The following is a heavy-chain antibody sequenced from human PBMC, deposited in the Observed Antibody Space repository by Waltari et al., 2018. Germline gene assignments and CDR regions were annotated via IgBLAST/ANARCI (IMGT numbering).Heavy chain of an antibody. CDR2: IRSKRSGGTT. V-gene: IGHV3-49*04. Sequence: SGGGLVQPGRSLRLSCTASGFTFGDYTITWVRQAPGKGLEWVVFIRSKRSGGTTEFAASVKGRFTISRDDSNSIAYLQMNSLKTEDTAMYYCTMTYYEYLWGTRTTVYWGQGTLVTVSS. D-gene: IGHD3-16*01. J-gene: IGHJ4*02. CDR3: TMTYYEYLWGTRTTVY. CDR1: GFTFGDYT.